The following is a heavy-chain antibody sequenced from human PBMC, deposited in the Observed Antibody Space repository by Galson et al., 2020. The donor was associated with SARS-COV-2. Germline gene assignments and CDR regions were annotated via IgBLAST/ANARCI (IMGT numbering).Heavy chain of an antibody. CDR2: IYYSGST. V-gene: IGHV4-59*08. D-gene: IGHD2-15*01. CDR1: GGSISSYN. Sequence: ASETLSLTCTVSGGSISSYNRNWIRQSPGKGLEWIGYIYYSGSTNYNPSLKSRVTISVDTSKNQFSLKLSSVAAADTAVYYCARRGVVAATKGADSWFDPWGQGTLVTVSS. CDR3: ARRGVVAATKGADSWFDP. J-gene: IGHJ5*02.